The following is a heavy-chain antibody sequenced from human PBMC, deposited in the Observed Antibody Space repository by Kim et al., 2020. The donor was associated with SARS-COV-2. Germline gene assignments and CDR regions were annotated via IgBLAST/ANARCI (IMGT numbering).Heavy chain of an antibody. D-gene: IGHD4-4*01. CDR3: ARDLGDDYKSLYYYYGMDF. J-gene: IGHJ6*02. Sequence: KVRFTISRDNSKNRLYLQMNTLRVEDTAVYYCARDLGDDYKSLYYYYGMDFWGQGTMVTVSS. V-gene: IGHV3-30*13.